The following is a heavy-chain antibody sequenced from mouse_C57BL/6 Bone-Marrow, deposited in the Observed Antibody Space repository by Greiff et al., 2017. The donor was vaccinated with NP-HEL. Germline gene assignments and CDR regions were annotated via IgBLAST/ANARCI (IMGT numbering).Heavy chain of an antibody. CDR1: GYSITSGYY. CDR2: ISYDGSN. CDR3: ARGYYYGSSSFAY. D-gene: IGHD1-1*01. V-gene: IGHV3-6*01. J-gene: IGHJ3*01. Sequence: EVQLQESGPGLVKPSQSLSLTCSVTGYSITSGYYWNWIRQFPGNKLVWMGYISYDGSNNYNPSLKNRISITRDTSKNQFFLKLNSVTTEDTATYYCARGYYYGSSSFAYWGQGTLVTVSA.